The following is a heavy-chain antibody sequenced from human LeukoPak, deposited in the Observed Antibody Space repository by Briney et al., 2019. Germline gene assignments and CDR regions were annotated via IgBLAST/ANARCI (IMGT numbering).Heavy chain of an antibody. CDR2: IYYSGST. D-gene: IGHD3-3*01. CDR1: GGSISSSSYY. CDR3: AIKKEDFGLFPGWFDP. V-gene: IGHV4-39*07. Sequence: SETLSLTCTVSGGSISSSSYYWGWIRQPPGKGLEWIGSIYYSGSTYYNPSLKSRVTISVDTSKNQFSLKLSSVTAADTAVYYCAIKKEDFGLFPGWFDPWGQGTLVTVSS. J-gene: IGHJ5*02.